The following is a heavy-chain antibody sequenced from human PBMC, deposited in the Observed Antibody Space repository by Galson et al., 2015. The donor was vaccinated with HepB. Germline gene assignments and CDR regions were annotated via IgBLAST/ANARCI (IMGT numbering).Heavy chain of an antibody. CDR2: IIPIFGTP. D-gene: IGHD2-2*01. Sequence: SVKVSCKASGGTFSSYAISWVRQAPGQGLEWMGGIIPIFGTPNYAQKFQGRVTITADKSTSTAYMELSSLRSEDTAVYYCARGAEGGQKPAANSMYVYWGQGTLVTVSS. J-gene: IGHJ4*02. CDR1: GGTFSSYA. V-gene: IGHV1-69*06. CDR3: ARGAEGGQKPAANSMYVY.